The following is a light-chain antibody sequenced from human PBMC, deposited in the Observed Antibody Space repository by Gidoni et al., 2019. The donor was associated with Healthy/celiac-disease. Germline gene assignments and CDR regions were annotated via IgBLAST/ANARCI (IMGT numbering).Light chain of an antibody. J-gene: IGLJ2*01. CDR1: ALPKKY. V-gene: IGLV3-10*01. CDR2: EDS. Sequence: SYALTQPPSVSVSPGQTARITCSGDALPKKYAYCYQQKSGPAPVLVIYEDSKRPSWIPERFSGSSSGTIATLTISGAQVEDEADYYCYSTDSSGNQAVFGGGTKLTVL. CDR3: YSTDSSGNQAV.